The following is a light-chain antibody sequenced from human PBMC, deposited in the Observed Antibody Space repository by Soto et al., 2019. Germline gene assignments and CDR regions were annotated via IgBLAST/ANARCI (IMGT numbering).Light chain of an antibody. Sequence: DIQLTQSPSFLSASVGDRVAITCRASQDISDYLAWYQQRPGKAPKLLIYGASTLQSGVPSRFSGSGSGTDFTLTISRLEPEDFAVYYCQQYGDSPVTFGQGTRLEIK. CDR2: GAS. J-gene: IGKJ5*01. V-gene: IGKV1-9*01. CDR3: QQYGDSPVT. CDR1: QDISDY.